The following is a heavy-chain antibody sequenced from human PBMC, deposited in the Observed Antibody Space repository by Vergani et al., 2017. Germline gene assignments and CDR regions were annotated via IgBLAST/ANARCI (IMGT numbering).Heavy chain of an antibody. D-gene: IGHD4-17*01. CDR2: ISSSGSTI. V-gene: IGHV3-11*01. J-gene: IGHJ3*02. Sequence: QVQLVESGGGLVKPGGSLRLSCAASGFTFSDYYMSWIRQAQGKGLEWVSYISSSGSTIYYADSVKGRFTISRDNATNSLDLQMNSLRAEDTAVYYCARGDDYGPVDAFDIWGQGTMVTVSS. CDR3: ARGDDYGPVDAFDI. CDR1: GFTFSDYY.